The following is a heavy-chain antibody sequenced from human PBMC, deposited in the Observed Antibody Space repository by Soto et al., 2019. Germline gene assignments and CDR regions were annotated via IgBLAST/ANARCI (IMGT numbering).Heavy chain of an antibody. Sequence: GVSLRLSCAASGFTFSNSWMHWVRQAPGKGLVWVSRVNKDGNSTAYADFVKGRFTVSRDNARNTVFLQMNSLRADDTAVYYCTTVTTPTDHWGQGT. CDR3: TTVTTPTDH. CDR1: GFTFSNSW. J-gene: IGHJ4*02. CDR2: VNKDGNST. V-gene: IGHV3-74*03. D-gene: IGHD1-1*01.